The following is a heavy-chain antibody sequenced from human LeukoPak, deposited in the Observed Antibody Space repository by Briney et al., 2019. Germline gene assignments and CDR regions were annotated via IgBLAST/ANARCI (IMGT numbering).Heavy chain of an antibody. Sequence: PSETLSLTCTVSGGSISSYYWSWIRQPPGKGLEWIGYIYYSGSTNYNPSLKSRVTISVDTSKNQFSLKLSSVTAADTAVYYCARGTTMVTNYFDYWGQGTLVTVSS. V-gene: IGHV4-59*01. D-gene: IGHD5-18*01. CDR1: GGSISSYY. CDR3: ARGTTMVTNYFDY. J-gene: IGHJ4*02. CDR2: IYYSGST.